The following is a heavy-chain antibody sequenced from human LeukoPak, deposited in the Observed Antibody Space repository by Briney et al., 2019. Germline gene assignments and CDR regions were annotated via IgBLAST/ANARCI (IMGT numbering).Heavy chain of an antibody. D-gene: IGHD7-27*01. V-gene: IGHV3-48*04. CDR2: ISSSSTI. CDR1: EFTFSRYS. CDR3: ARDRNWAFDY. J-gene: IGHJ4*02. Sequence: GGSLRLSCAASEFTFSRYSMNWVRQAPGKGLEWISYISSSSTIYYADSVEGRFTISGDNAKNSLYLQMNSLRAEDTAVYYCARDRNWAFDYWGQGTLVTVSS.